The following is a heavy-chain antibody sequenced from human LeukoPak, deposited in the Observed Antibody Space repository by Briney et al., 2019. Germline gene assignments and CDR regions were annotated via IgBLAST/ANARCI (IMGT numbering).Heavy chain of an antibody. CDR1: GDSISSSSYY. Sequence: SETLSLTCTVSGDSISSSSYYWGWIRQPPGKGLEWIASIYDSRSTHYNPSLKSRLTISVDTSKNHFSPKLSSVTAADTATYYCARPYHYDSGSRGTAFDIWGQGTMVTVSS. J-gene: IGHJ3*02. CDR2: IYDSRST. CDR3: ARPYHYDSGSRGTAFDI. V-gene: IGHV4-39*02. D-gene: IGHD3-10*01.